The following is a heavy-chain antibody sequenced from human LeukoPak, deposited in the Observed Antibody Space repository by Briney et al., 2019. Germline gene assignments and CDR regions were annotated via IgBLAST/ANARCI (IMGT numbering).Heavy chain of an antibody. CDR3: ARGPSIAARYGACDI. CDR2: ISSSGNTI. D-gene: IGHD6-6*01. J-gene: IGHJ3*02. Sequence: GGSLRLSCAASEFTFTSYELNWVRQAPGKGLEWVSYISSSGNTISYADSVKGRFTISRDNAKNSLYLQVISLRAEDTAVYYCARGPSIAARYGACDIWGQGTMVTVSS. V-gene: IGHV3-48*03. CDR1: EFTFTSYE.